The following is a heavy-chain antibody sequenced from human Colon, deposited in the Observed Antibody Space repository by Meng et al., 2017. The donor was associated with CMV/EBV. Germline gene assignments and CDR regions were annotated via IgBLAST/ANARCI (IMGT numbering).Heavy chain of an antibody. Sequence: GGSLRLSCAVSGFTFNNYWMTWVRQAPGKGLEWVANIRHDAGNEQYYLESVKGRFTISRDNARNSGYLKMNSLRADDTAVYYCARDQLARGVKPAGGLDVWGQGTAVTVSS. V-gene: IGHV3-7*01. CDR1: GFTFNNYW. CDR2: IRHDAGNEQ. D-gene: IGHD3-10*01. J-gene: IGHJ6*02. CDR3: ARDQLARGVKPAGGLDV.